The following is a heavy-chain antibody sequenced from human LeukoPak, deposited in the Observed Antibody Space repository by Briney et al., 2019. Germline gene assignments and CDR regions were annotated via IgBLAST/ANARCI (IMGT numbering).Heavy chain of an antibody. CDR2: ISWNSGTI. Sequence: GRSLRLSCAGSGFIFNNYAMHWVRQPPGKGLEWISGISWNSGTIDYADSVKGRFTISRDNAKNSLYLQMDSLRVEDTAFYYCAKDNRRHYTSGPNPDSLHWGQGALVTVSS. CDR1: GFIFNNYA. V-gene: IGHV3-9*01. D-gene: IGHD6-19*01. CDR3: AKDNRRHYTSGPNPDSLH. J-gene: IGHJ4*02.